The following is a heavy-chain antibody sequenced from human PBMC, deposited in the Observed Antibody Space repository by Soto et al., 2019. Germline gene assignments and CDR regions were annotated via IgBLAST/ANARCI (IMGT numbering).Heavy chain of an antibody. CDR1: GFTFSSYW. D-gene: IGHD3-10*01. CDR3: ARGAGGYYFKDA. CDR2: LYTDGSRT. J-gene: IGHJ6*03. V-gene: IGHV3-74*01. Sequence: EVQLVESGGGLVQPGGSLRLSCAASGFTFSSYWMHWVRQVPGKGLVWVSRLYTDGSRTSYADSVKGRFTISRDNAKNTLYLQMNSLRAEDTAVYYCARGAGGYYFKDAWGKGTTVTVSS.